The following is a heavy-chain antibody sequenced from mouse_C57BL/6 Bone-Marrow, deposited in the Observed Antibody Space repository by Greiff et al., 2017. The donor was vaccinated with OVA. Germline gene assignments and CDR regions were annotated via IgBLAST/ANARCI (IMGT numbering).Heavy chain of an antibody. V-gene: IGHV1-82*01. D-gene: IGHD5-1*01. Sequence: QVQLQQSGPELVKPGASVKISCKASGYAFRSSGMNWVKQRPGKGLEWIGRIYPGDGDTNYNGKFKGKATLTADKSSSTAYMQLSSLTSEDSAVYFCAEEVHYFDYWGQGTTLTVSS. J-gene: IGHJ2*01. CDR1: GYAFRSSG. CDR3: AEEVHYFDY. CDR2: IYPGDGDT.